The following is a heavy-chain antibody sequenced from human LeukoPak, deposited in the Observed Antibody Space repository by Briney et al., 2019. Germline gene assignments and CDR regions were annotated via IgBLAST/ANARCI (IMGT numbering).Heavy chain of an antibody. Sequence: GGSLRLSCAASGFTFSSYGMHWVRQAPGKGLEWVAVIWYGGSNKYYADSVKGRFTISRDNSKNTLYPQMNSLRAEDTAVYYCAKADVVTGTEDYWGQGTLVTVSS. CDR2: IWYGGSNK. CDR1: GFTFSSYG. V-gene: IGHV3-30*02. CDR3: AKADVVTGTEDY. J-gene: IGHJ4*02. D-gene: IGHD6-19*01.